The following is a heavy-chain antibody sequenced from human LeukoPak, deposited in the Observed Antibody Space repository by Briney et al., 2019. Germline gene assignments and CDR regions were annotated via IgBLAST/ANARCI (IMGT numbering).Heavy chain of an antibody. V-gene: IGHV4-34*01. D-gene: IGHD1-26*01. CDR1: GGSFSGYY. J-gene: IGHJ4*02. CDR3: ARGRVGATRYFDY. Sequence: SETLSLTCAVYGGSFSGYYWSWIRQPPGKGLEWIGEINHSGSTNYNPSLKSRVTISVDTSKNQFSLKLSSVTAADTAVYYCARGRVGATRYFDYWGQGTLVAVSS. CDR2: INHSGST.